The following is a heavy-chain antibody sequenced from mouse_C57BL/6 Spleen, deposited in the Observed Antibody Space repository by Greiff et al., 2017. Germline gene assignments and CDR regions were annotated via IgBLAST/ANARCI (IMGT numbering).Heavy chain of an antibody. D-gene: IGHD1-1*01. CDR3: ARFTTVVEDYAMDY. CDR1: GYTFTSYG. CDR2: IYPRSGNT. J-gene: IGHJ4*01. Sequence: QVQLKESGAELARPGASVKLSCKASGYTFTSYGISWVKQRTGQGLEWIGEIYPRSGNTYYNEKFKGKATLTADNSSSTAYMELRSLTSEASAVFFCARFTTVVEDYAMDYWGQGTSVTVSS. V-gene: IGHV1-81*01.